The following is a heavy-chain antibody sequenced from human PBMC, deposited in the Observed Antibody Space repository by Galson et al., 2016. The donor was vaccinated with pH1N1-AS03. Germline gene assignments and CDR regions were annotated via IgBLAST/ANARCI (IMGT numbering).Heavy chain of an antibody. CDR3: AIQAAYHQNFHY. J-gene: IGHJ4*02. V-gene: IGHV1-69*13. CDR1: GGSFSTYA. Sequence: SVKVSCKASGGSFSTYAIAWVRQAPGQGLEWMGGIIPVFGTTSFAQKFQDRVSITADESTSTAFMELSSLRSEDTAVYSCAIQAAYHQNFHYWGQGTLVTVSS. CDR2: IIPVFGTT. D-gene: IGHD3-16*01.